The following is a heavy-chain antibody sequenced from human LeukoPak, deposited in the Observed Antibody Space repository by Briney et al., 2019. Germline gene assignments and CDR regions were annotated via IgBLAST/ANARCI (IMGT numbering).Heavy chain of an antibody. CDR3: ARSGSYDFWSGYLGDYYYYGMGV. Sequence: PSETLSLTCTVSGGSISSYYWSWIRQPPGKGLEWIGFISYSGSTNYNPSLKSRVTMSVDTSEKQFSLKLSSVTAADTAVYYCARSGSYDFWSGYLGDYYYYGMGVWGQGTTVTVSS. CDR1: GGSISSYY. CDR2: ISYSGST. J-gene: IGHJ6*02. V-gene: IGHV4-59*01. D-gene: IGHD3-3*01.